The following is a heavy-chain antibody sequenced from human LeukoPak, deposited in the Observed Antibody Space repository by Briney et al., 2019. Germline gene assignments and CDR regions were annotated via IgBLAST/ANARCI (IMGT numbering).Heavy chain of an antibody. V-gene: IGHV3-15*05. Sequence: GGSLSLSFAASGFPVTNAWMNWVRPAPGKGREWVGLLKSKSDGGTKNYAAPVKGRFTISRDDSSNTFYLQMNSLKDEDTAVYYCVSEVSWSFPTWGQGTHLTVSS. CDR1: GFPVTNAW. J-gene: IGHJ4*02. CDR3: VSEVSWSFPT. CDR2: LKSKSDGGTK. D-gene: IGHD1-26*01.